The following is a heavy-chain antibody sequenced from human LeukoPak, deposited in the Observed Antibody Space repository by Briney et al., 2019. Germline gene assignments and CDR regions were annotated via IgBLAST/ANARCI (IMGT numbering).Heavy chain of an antibody. CDR2: IKEDGSQK. CDR3: ARGLPRIGAFFDY. J-gene: IGHJ4*02. Sequence: XGSLRLSCAASGFPFSNYWMSWVHQAPGKGLEWVASIKEDGSQKYYVDSVKGRFTISRDNTKNSLYLQMNFLRAEDTAVYYCARGLPRIGAFFDYWGQGAPVTV. CDR1: GFPFSNYW. V-gene: IGHV3-7*05.